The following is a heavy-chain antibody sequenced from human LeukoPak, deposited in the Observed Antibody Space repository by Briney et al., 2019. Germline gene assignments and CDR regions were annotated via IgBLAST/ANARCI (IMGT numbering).Heavy chain of an antibody. CDR1: GFTVSSYA. CDR3: ASSEHIVVVTSTPASY. J-gene: IGHJ4*02. Sequence: PGGSLGLSCAASGFTVSSYAMHWVRQAPGKGLEWVAVISYDGSNKYYADSVKGRFTISRDNSKNTVFMEMNSLKPEDTALYYCASSEHIVVVTSTPASYWGQGTLVTVSS. V-gene: IGHV3-30-3*01. CDR2: ISYDGSNK. D-gene: IGHD2-21*02.